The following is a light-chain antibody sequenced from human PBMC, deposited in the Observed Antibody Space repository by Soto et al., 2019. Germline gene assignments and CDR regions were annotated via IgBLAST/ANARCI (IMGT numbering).Light chain of an antibody. CDR1: SSDVGGYDY. CDR3: SSFTSSSALL. V-gene: IGLV2-14*01. Sequence: QSALTQAASVSGSPGQSITISCTGTSSDVGGYDYVSWYQQHPGKAPKLMIYEVSNRSSGVSYRFSGSKSGNTASLTISGLQAEDEADYYCSSFTSSSALLFGGGTKLTVL. J-gene: IGLJ2*01. CDR2: EVS.